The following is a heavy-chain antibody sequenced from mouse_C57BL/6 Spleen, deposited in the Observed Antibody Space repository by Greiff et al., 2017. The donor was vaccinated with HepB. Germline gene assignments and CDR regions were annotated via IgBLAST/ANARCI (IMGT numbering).Heavy chain of an antibody. CDR1: GYAFSSSW. CDR3: ARDYGNSYWYFDV. J-gene: IGHJ1*03. Sequence: QVQLKESGPELVKPGASVKISCKASGYAFSSSWMNWVKQRPGKGLEWIGRIYPGDGDTNYNGKFKGKATLTAGKSSSTAYMQLSSLTSEDSAVYFCARDYGNSYWYFDVWGTGTTVTVSS. V-gene: IGHV1-82*01. D-gene: IGHD2-1*01. CDR2: IYPGDGDT.